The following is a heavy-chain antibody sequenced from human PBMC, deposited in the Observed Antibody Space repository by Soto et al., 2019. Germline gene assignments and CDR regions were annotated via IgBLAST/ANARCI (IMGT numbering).Heavy chain of an antibody. J-gene: IGHJ4*02. D-gene: IGHD3-22*01. V-gene: IGHV3-30-3*01. CDR3: ATDMGSSGYNFDY. Sequence: QVQLVESGGGVVQPGRSLRLSCAASGFTFSSYAMHWVRQAPGKGLEWVAVISYDGSNKYYADSVKGRFTISRDNSKNTLYLQRNSLRAEDTAVYYCATDMGSSGYNFDYWGQGTLVTVSS. CDR2: ISYDGSNK. CDR1: GFTFSSYA.